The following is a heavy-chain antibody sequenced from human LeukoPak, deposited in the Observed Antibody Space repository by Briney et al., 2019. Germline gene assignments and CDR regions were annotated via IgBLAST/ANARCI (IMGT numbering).Heavy chain of an antibody. CDR3: ARENYGSGSYYFDY. J-gene: IGHJ4*02. D-gene: IGHD3-10*01. Sequence: SQTLSLTCTVSGGSVISGGYYWSWIRQHPGKGLEWIGYIYYSGSTYYNPSLKSRVTISVDTSKNQFSLKPSSVTAADTAVYYCARENYGSGSYYFDYWGQGTLVTVSS. CDR1: GGSVISGGYY. V-gene: IGHV4-31*02. CDR2: IYYSGST.